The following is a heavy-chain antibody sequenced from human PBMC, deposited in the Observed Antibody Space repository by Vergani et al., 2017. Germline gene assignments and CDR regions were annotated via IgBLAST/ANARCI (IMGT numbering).Heavy chain of an antibody. D-gene: IGHD6-13*01. Sequence: QLQLQESGPGLVKPSETLSLTCTVSGGSISSSSSYWGWTRHPPGKGLDWIGSFYYSGGTYYNPSLKSRVTISVDTSKNQFSLKLSSVTAADTAVYYFARVRAAAGMGGYYFDYGGQGTLVTVSS. CDR3: ARVRAAAGMGGYYFDY. V-gene: IGHV4-39*07. CDR1: GGSISSSSSY. J-gene: IGHJ4*02. CDR2: FYYSGGT.